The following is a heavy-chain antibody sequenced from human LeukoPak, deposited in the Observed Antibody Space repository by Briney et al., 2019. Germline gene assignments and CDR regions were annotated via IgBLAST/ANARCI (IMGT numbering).Heavy chain of an antibody. J-gene: IGHJ4*02. Sequence: GGSLTLSCAASGFTFSSYSMNWFRQAPGKGLEYVSSISSSSSCIYYADSVKGRFTISRDDAKNSLYLQMNILRAEDTAVYYCARTATNTGEFDYWGQGTLVTVSS. D-gene: IGHD4-11*01. CDR2: ISSSSSCI. CDR1: GFTFSSYS. CDR3: ARTATNTGEFDY. V-gene: IGHV3-21*01.